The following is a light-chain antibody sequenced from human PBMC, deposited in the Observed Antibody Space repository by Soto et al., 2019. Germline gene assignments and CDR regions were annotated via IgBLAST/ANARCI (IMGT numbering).Light chain of an antibody. CDR2: KAS. CDR3: QQYNTYSWT. J-gene: IGKJ1*01. CDR1: QSISNR. V-gene: IGKV1-5*03. Sequence: DIQMTQFPSTLSASVGDRVTITCRASQSISNRLAWFRQKSGEAPNLLIHKASSLESGVPSRFSGSGSGTEFTLTISSLQPNDFATYYCQQYNTYSWTFGQGTKVEIK.